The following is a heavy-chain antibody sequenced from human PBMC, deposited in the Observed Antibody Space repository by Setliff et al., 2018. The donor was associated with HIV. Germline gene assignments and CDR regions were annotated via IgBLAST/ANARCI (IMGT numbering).Heavy chain of an antibody. Sequence: GGSLRLSCAASGFPFSSFGMNWVRQAPGKGLEWVSVIYDGGATYYGDSVKGRFTISRDNAKNSLSLQMNSLRAEDTAVYYCARDRGDSYYDFWSNYAHFDYWGQGTLVTVSS. D-gene: IGHD3-3*01. CDR2: IYDGGAT. CDR3: ARDRGDSYYDFWSNYAHFDY. V-gene: IGHV3-NL1*01. CDR1: GFPFSSFG. J-gene: IGHJ4*02.